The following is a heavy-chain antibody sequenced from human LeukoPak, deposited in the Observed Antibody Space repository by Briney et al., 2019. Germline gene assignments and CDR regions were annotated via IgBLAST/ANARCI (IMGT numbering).Heavy chain of an antibody. CDR3: AREEGPAAAGTADAFDI. D-gene: IGHD6-13*01. Sequence: GASVMVSCKASGYTFTSYGISWVRQAPGQGLEWMGWISAYNGNTNYAQKLQGRVTMTTDTSTSTAYMELRSLRSDDTAVYYCAREEGPAAAGTADAFDIWGQGTMVTVSS. CDR1: GYTFTSYG. CDR2: ISAYNGNT. V-gene: IGHV1-18*01. J-gene: IGHJ3*02.